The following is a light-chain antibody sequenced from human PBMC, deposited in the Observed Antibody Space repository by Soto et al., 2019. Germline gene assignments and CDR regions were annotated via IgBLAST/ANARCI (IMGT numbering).Light chain of an antibody. J-gene: IGLJ2*01. V-gene: IGLV2-14*01. CDR2: EVS. Sequence: QSVLTQPASVSGSPGQSITMSCTGTSSDVGGYKYVSWYQQHPGKAPKVIIYEVSNRASGVSNRFSGSKSGNTASLTISGLPAEDEADYYCSSYTSSTTPHVVFGGGTKLTVL. CDR1: SSDVGGYKY. CDR3: SSYTSSTTPHVV.